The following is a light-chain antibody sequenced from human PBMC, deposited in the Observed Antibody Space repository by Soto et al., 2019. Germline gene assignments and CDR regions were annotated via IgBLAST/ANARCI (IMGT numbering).Light chain of an antibody. J-gene: IGKJ1*01. Sequence: DFQMTQSPATLSVCLRDRVTITGGASQNIRRRLAWFQQQQGKAPNLLIYDASSLESGVPQRFSGSGSGTEFTLTISSLQNDGFSTYYCQQYHSYWTFGQGTKVDI. CDR3: QQYHSYWT. CDR2: DAS. V-gene: IGKV1-5*01. CDR1: QNIRRR.